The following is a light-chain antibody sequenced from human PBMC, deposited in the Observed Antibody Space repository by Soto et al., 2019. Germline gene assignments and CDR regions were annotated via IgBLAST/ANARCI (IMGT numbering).Light chain of an antibody. CDR1: SSDVGGYNY. Sequence: QSALTQPASVSGSPGQSITISCTGTSSDVGGYNYVSWYQQHPGKAPKLMIYDVSIRPSGVSNRFSGSKSGNTASLTISGLQAADEADYYCSSYTSSSTLLFGGGTQLTVL. V-gene: IGLV2-14*01. J-gene: IGLJ2*01. CDR2: DVS. CDR3: SSYTSSSTLL.